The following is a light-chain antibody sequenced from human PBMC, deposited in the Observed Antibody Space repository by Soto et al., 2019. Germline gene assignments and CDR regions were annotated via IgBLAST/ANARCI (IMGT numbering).Light chain of an antibody. CDR3: ISYTGSSTSYV. CDR1: SSDVGSYDH. J-gene: IGLJ1*01. Sequence: QSALTQPASVSGSPGQSITISCSGTSSDVGSYDHVAWYQQFPGKTPKLMIYEVSNRPSGVSSRFSGSKSGNTASLTISGLXAEDEADYYCISYTGSSTSYVFGSGTKVTVL. CDR2: EVS. V-gene: IGLV2-14*01.